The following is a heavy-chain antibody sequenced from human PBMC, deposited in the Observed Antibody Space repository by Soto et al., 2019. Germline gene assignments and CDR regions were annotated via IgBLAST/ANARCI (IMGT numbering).Heavy chain of an antibody. CDR3: TRQTDAVQWLVVPTDYNFDY. CDR1: LFTFGGSA. V-gene: IGHV3-73*01. J-gene: IGHJ4*02. CDR2: IRSKTNSYAT. D-gene: IGHD6-19*01. Sequence: LRLSCAAPLFTFGGSAMHRVREASVKGLEWVGHIRSKTNSYATAYAESVKGRFTISRDDSMNTAYLQMNSLKTEDTAVYFCTRQTDAVQWLVVPTDYNFDYWGQGTLVTVSS.